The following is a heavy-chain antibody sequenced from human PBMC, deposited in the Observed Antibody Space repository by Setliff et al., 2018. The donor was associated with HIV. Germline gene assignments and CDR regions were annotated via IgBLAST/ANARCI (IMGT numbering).Heavy chain of an antibody. CDR2: MYYRGTT. Sequence: SETLSLTCTVSGGSIVSSSYYWGWIRQPPGKGLEWIGTMYYRGTTYNNPSLKSRVTFSADTSKNQFSLNLNSVTATDTAVYYCARQGLTMDRGVPAPILYYFDYWGPGILVTVSS. J-gene: IGHJ4*02. CDR3: ARQGLTMDRGVPAPILYYFDY. D-gene: IGHD3-10*01. V-gene: IGHV4-39*01. CDR1: GGSIVSSSYY.